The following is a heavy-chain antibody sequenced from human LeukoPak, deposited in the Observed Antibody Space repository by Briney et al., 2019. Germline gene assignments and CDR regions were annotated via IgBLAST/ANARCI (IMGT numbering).Heavy chain of an antibody. V-gene: IGHV3-7*01. CDR1: GFTFSSYW. J-gene: IGHJ6*02. CDR2: IKQDRSEK. D-gene: IGHD3-10*01. Sequence: PGGSLRLSCAASGFTFSSYWMSWVRQAPGKGLEWVANIKQDRSEKYYVDSVKGRFTISRDNAKNSLYLQMNSLRAEDTAVYYCARDPFNIWFGELSHYYYGMDVWGQGTTVTVSS. CDR3: ARDPFNIWFGELSHYYYGMDV.